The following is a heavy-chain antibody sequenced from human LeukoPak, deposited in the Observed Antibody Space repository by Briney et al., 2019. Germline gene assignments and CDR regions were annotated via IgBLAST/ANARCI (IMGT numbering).Heavy chain of an antibody. CDR1: GFTLSSYG. CDR2: IWYDGSNK. D-gene: IGHD2-15*01. V-gene: IGHV3-33*01. CDR3: ARDLGPYCSGGSCYSGSPDY. J-gene: IGHJ4*02. Sequence: GGSLRLSCAASGFTLSSYGMHWVRQAPGKGLEWVAVIWYDGSNKYYADSVKGRFTISRDNSRNTLYLQMNSLSAEDTAVYYCARDLGPYCSGGSCYSGSPDYWGQGTLVTVSS.